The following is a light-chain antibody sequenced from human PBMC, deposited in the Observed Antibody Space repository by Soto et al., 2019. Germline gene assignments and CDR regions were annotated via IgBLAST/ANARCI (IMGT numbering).Light chain of an antibody. Sequence: EVVLTQSPVTLSLSPGERATVSCRASQSFRGLLAWYQQKNGQAPRLLIYDAYNRDTGIPPRFSGSGSGTDFTLTISSLEPEDSSVYYCQQRHMSPITFGQGTRLEIK. CDR2: DAY. J-gene: IGKJ5*01. CDR3: QQRHMSPIT. CDR1: QSFRGL. V-gene: IGKV3-11*01.